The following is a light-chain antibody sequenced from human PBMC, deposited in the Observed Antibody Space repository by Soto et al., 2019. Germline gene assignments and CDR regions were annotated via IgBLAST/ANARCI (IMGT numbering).Light chain of an antibody. V-gene: IGKV1D-12*01. Sequence: DIQVTQSPSSVSASVGDRVTITCRASQVINSWLAWYQQKPGKAPKLLIYAASSLQSGVPPRFSGSGSGTDFTLTISSLQPEAFATYYCHQAYTFPRTFGQGTKVEIK. CDR1: QVINSW. CDR3: HQAYTFPRT. J-gene: IGKJ1*01. CDR2: AAS.